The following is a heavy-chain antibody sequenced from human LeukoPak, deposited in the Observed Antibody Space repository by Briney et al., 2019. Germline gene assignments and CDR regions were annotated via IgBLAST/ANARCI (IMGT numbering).Heavy chain of an antibody. CDR1: GGSISSGGYY. J-gene: IGHJ6*02. V-gene: IGHV4-31*03. Sequence: SQTLSLTCTVSGGSISSGGYYWSWIRQHPGKGLEWIGYIYYSGSTYYNPSLKSRVTISVDTSRKQFSLKLSSVTAADTAVYYCARVRRYCTNGVCYRTQYYGMDVWGQGTTVTVSS. D-gene: IGHD2-8*01. CDR3: ARVRRYCTNGVCYRTQYYGMDV. CDR2: IYYSGST.